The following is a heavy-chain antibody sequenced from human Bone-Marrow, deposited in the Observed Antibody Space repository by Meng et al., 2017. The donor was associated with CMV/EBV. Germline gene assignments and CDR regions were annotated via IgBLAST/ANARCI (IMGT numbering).Heavy chain of an antibody. Sequence: GESLKISCAASGFTFSSKWTHWVRQAPGKGLVWVSRINSDGSSSSYADSVKGRFTISRDNAKNTLYLQMNSLGAEDTAVYYCVRDIGRAGGWGQGTLVTVSS. J-gene: IGHJ4*02. CDR3: VRDIGRAGG. V-gene: IGHV3-74*01. CDR1: GFTFSSKW. D-gene: IGHD3-10*01. CDR2: INSDGSSS.